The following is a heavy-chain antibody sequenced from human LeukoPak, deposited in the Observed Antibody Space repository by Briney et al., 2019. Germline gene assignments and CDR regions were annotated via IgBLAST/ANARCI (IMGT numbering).Heavy chain of an antibody. D-gene: IGHD3-10*01. CDR3: ATDSRGVGNAFDI. Sequence: ASVKVSCKVCGYTLTELSMHWVRQAPGKGLELMGGFDPEDGETIYAQKFQGRVTMTEATSTDTAYMELSSLRSEDTAVYYCATDSRGVGNAFDIWGQGTMVTVSS. J-gene: IGHJ3*02. V-gene: IGHV1-24*01. CDR1: GYTLTELS. CDR2: FDPEDGET.